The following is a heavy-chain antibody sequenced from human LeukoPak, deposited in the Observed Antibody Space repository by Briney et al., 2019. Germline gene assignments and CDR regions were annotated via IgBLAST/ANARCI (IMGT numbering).Heavy chain of an antibody. D-gene: IGHD6-19*01. J-gene: IGHJ4*02. CDR1: GGTFSSYA. V-gene: IGHV1-69*05. CDR2: IIPIFGTA. Sequence: SVKVSCKASGGTFSSYAISWVRQAPGQGLEWMGGIIPIFGTANYAQKFQGRVTITTDESTSTAYMELSSLRSEDTAVYYCARGDSSGWYPRHYFDYWGQGTLVTVSS. CDR3: ARGDSSGWYPRHYFDY.